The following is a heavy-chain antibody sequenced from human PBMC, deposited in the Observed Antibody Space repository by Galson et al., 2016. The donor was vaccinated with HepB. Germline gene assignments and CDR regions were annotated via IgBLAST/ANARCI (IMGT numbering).Heavy chain of an antibody. D-gene: IGHD1-26*01. CDR3: VSGEVGGK. J-gene: IGHJ4*02. CDR2: ISSSSTI. CDR1: GFTFSTYS. Sequence: SLRLSCATSGFTFSTYSMNWVRRAPGKGLEWVSYISSSSTIYYADSVKGRFTISRDNSKKTLYLQMNSPRAEDTAVYHCVSGEVGGKWGQGTLVTVSS. V-gene: IGHV3-48*01.